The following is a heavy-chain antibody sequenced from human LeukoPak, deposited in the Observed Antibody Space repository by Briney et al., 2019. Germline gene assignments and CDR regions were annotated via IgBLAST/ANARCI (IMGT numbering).Heavy chain of an antibody. CDR3: ATAYSSPGAFDI. D-gene: IGHD6-13*01. CDR2: FDPEDGET. CDR1: GYTLTELS. Sequence: GASVKVSCKVSGYTLTELSMHWVRQAPGKGLEWMGGFDPEDGETIYAQKFQGRVTMTEDTSTDTAYMELSSLGSEDTAVYYCATAYSSPGAFDIWGQGTMVTVSS. J-gene: IGHJ3*02. V-gene: IGHV1-24*01.